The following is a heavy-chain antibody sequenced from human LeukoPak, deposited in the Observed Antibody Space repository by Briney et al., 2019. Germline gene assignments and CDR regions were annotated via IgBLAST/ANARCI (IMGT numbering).Heavy chain of an antibody. D-gene: IGHD3-3*01. CDR1: GFTFSSYA. CDR3: AKTPEYYDFWSGYYTFDY. V-gene: IGHV3-23*01. J-gene: IGHJ4*02. CDR2: ISGSGGST. Sequence: PGGSLRLSCAASGFTFSSYAMSWVRQAPGKGLEWVSAISGSGGSTYYADSVKGRFTISRDNSKNTLYLQMNSLRAEDTAVYYCAKTPEYYDFWSGYYTFDYWGQGTLVTVSS.